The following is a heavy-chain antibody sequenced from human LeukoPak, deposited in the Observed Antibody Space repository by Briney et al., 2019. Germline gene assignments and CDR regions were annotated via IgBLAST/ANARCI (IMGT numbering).Heavy chain of an antibody. CDR2: IYYSGST. V-gene: IGHV4-59*11. CDR3: ARGRSGDSSGYYQSFWFDP. Sequence: SETLSLTCTVSGGSISSHYWSWIRQPPGKGLEWIGYIYYSGSTNYNPSLKSRVTISVDTSKNQFSLKLSSVTAADTAVYYCARGRSGDSSGYYQSFWFDPWGQGTLVTVSS. J-gene: IGHJ5*02. D-gene: IGHD3-22*01. CDR1: GGSISSHY.